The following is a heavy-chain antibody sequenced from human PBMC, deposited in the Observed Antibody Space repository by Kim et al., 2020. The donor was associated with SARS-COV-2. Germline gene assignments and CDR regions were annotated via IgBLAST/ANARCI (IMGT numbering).Heavy chain of an antibody. CDR3: AKDRAFYL. Sequence: GGSLRLSCVASGFTFRNYWMSWVRQAPGKGLEWVANINRNGSAQYYVDSVMGRFTISRDNAENSVYLQMNSLRAEDTAVYYCAKDRAFYLWGQGTLVTVSS. D-gene: IGHD3-10*01. CDR2: INRNGSAQ. J-gene: IGHJ4*02. V-gene: IGHV3-7*03. CDR1: GFTFRNYW.